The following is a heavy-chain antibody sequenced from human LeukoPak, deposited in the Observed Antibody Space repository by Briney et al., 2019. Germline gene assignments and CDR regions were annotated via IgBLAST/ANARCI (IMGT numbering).Heavy chain of an antibody. CDR3: AREFVEGGSSSSLFWYYYYGMDV. CDR1: GGSFSGYY. D-gene: IGHD6-6*01. V-gene: IGHV4-34*01. J-gene: IGHJ6*02. CDR2: INHSGST. Sequence: KSSETLSLTCAVYGGSFSGYYWSWIRQPPGKGLEWIGEINHSGSTNYNPSLKSRVTISVDTSKNQFSLKLSSVTAADTAVYYCAREFVEGGSSSSLFWYYYYGMDVWGQGTTVTVSS.